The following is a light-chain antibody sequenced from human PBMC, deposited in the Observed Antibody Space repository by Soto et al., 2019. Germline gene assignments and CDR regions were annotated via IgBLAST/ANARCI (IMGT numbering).Light chain of an antibody. CDR3: SSHGGSNNPYV. J-gene: IGLJ1*01. V-gene: IGLV2-8*01. CDR2: DVT. CDR1: SSDIGGYNF. Sequence: QSALTQPPSASGSPGQSVAISCTGTSSDIGGYNFVSWYQQHPGKAPKLMIYDVTKRPSGVPDRFSGSKSGNTATLIVSGLQAEDEADYYCSSHGGSNNPYVFGPGTKVTV.